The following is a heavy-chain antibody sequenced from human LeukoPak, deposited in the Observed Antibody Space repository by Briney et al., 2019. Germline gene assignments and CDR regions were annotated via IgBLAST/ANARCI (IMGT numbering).Heavy chain of an antibody. D-gene: IGHD3-9*01. V-gene: IGHV3-7*01. CDR1: GFTFSSYW. CDR3: ARAVLDILTGYEHFDY. CDR2: IKQDGSKK. Sequence: GGSLRLSCAASGFTFSSYWMSWVRQAPGKGLEWVANIKQDGSKKYYVDSVKGRFTISRDNAKNSLYLQMNSPRAEDTAVYYCARAVLDILTGYEHFDYWGQGTLVTVSS. J-gene: IGHJ4*02.